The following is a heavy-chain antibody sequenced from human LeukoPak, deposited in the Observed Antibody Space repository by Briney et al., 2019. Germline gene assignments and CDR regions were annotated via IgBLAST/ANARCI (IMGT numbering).Heavy chain of an antibody. CDR1: GFTFSIYA. J-gene: IGHJ4*02. D-gene: IGHD6-19*01. Sequence: PGGSLRLSCSASGFTFSIYAMNWVRQAPGKGLEWVSTIRDSGSSTYYADSVKGRFTISRDNSKNTLYLQMNSLRAEDTAVYYCAKVGGDSGWYFDHWGQGTLVTVSS. CDR2: IRDSGSST. CDR3: AKVGGDSGWYFDH. V-gene: IGHV3-23*01.